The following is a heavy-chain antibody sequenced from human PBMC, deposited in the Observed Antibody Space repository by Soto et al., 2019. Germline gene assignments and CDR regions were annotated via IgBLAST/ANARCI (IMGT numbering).Heavy chain of an antibody. CDR3: AKVGVSRFGVASAFDY. J-gene: IGHJ4*02. CDR1: GFTFSMYA. CDR2: IGGGGADT. Sequence: EAHMLESGGGLGQPGGSLRLSCAASGFTFSMYAMSWVRQAPGKGLEWVSSIGGGGADTYYADAVKGRFTISRDNAKNSLYLQMNSLRAEDTALYYCAKVGVSRFGVASAFDYWGQGTLVTVSS. V-gene: IGHV3-23*01. D-gene: IGHD3-3*01.